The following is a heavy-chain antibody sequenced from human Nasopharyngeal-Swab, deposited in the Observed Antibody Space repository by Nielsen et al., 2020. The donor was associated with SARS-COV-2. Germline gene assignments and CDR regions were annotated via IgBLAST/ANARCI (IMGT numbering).Heavy chain of an antibody. V-gene: IGHV4-59*12. CDR1: GGSISRYY. J-gene: IGHJ5*02. CDR3: ARSVSDYTNNDRFDYFDP. Sequence: SETLSLTCAVSGGSISRYYWSWIRQPPGEGLEWIGYVNYTGSTNYNPSLKSRVTISVDTSKNHFSLRLSSVTAADTAVYYCARSVSDYTNNDRFDYFDPWGQGSLVTVSS. D-gene: IGHD4-11*01. CDR2: VNYTGST.